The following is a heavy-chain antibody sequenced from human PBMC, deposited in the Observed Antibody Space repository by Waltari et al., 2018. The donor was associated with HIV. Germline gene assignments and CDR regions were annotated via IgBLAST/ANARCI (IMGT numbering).Heavy chain of an antibody. CDR3: TLGRIDDIRSGRENLGGFDP. J-gene: IGHJ5*02. CDR2: IIQAFGIA. Sequence: VQLVQSGAEVKKPGSSVRVSCKASGDTLSNYAVSWVRQAPGQGLEWMGRIIQAFGIAMHTASFQGRVTINADKSTNSAYMELGCLRSEDTALYFCTLGRIDDIRSGRENLGGFDPWGTGTLVTVSS. CDR1: GDTLSNYA. D-gene: IGHD3-3*01. V-gene: IGHV1-69*04.